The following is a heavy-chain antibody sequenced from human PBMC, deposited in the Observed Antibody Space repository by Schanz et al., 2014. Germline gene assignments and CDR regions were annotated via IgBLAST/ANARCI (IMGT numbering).Heavy chain of an antibody. V-gene: IGHV3-48*01. J-gene: IGHJ4*02. Sequence: VHLLESGGSLVQPGGSLRLSCAASGFTFRSYSMNWVRQAPGKGLEWISYISSTSRATYYADSVKGRFTISRDNAKNSLFLQMNSLRAEDTAVYYCAGGEYQLLYGNWGQGTLVTVSS. CDR3: AGGEYQLLYGN. D-gene: IGHD2-2*02. CDR1: GFTFRSYS. CDR2: ISSTSRAT.